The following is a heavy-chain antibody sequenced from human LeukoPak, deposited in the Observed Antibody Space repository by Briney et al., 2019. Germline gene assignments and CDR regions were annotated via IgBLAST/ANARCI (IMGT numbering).Heavy chain of an antibody. V-gene: IGHV1-18*01. Sequence: ASVKVSCKASGYTFTSYGISWVRQAPGQGLEWMGWISAYNGNTNYAQKLQGRVTMTTDTSTSTAYMELRSLRSDDTAVYYCATRLNVYCSGGSCYSNYYYYGMDVWGQGTTVTVSS. CDR3: ATRLNVYCSGGSCYSNYYYYGMDV. J-gene: IGHJ6*02. CDR1: GYTFTSYG. D-gene: IGHD2-15*01. CDR2: ISAYNGNT.